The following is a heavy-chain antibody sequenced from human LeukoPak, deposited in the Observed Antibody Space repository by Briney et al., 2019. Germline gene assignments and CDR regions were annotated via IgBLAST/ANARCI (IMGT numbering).Heavy chain of an antibody. V-gene: IGHV4-30-4*08. J-gene: IGHJ3*02. CDR2: IYYSGST. CDR3: APLYSSSTHDAFDI. Sequence: SQTLSLTCTVSGGSISSGDYYWSWIRQPPGKGLEWIGYIYYSGSTYYNPSLKSRVTISVDTSKNQFSLKLSSVTAADTAVYYCAPLYSSSTHDAFDIWGQGTMVTVSS. CDR1: GGSISSGDYY. D-gene: IGHD6-19*01.